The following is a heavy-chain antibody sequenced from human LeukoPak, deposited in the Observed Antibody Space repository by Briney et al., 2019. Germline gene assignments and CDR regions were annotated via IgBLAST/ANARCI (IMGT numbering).Heavy chain of an antibody. CDR1: GFTFSSYA. Sequence: GGSLRLSCAASGFTFSSYAMHWVRQAPGKGLEWVAVISYDGSNKYYADSVKGRFTISRDNSKNTLYLQMNSLRAEDTAVYYCAREVAAAFDYWGQGTLVTVSS. CDR3: AREVAAAFDY. CDR2: ISYDGSNK. J-gene: IGHJ4*02. V-gene: IGHV3-30-3*01. D-gene: IGHD6-13*01.